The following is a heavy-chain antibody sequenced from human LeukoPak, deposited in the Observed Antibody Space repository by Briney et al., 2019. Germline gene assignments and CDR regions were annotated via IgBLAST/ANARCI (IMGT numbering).Heavy chain of an antibody. CDR1: GFTFSNYW. CDR3: ANTPPRYCSGGSCPYYFDY. D-gene: IGHD2-15*01. J-gene: IGHJ4*02. CDR2: IKQDGSEK. V-gene: IGHV3-7*01. Sequence: PGGSLRLSCAASGFTFSNYWMTWVRQAPGKGLEWVANIKQDGSEKYYVDSVKGRFTISRDNAKNSLYLQMNSLRAEDTAVYYCANTPPRYCSGGSCPYYFDYWGQGTLVTVSS.